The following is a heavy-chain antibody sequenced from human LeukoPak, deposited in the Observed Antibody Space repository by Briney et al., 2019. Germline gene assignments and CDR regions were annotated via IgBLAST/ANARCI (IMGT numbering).Heavy chain of an antibody. CDR3: GSKDSSGWYEEA. J-gene: IGHJ5*02. CDR1: GYTFTTYY. V-gene: IGHV1-46*01. Sequence: ASVKVSCKASGYTFTTYYMHWVRQAPGQGLEWMGVINPSGGSTSYAQKFQGRITMTRDTSTSTVYVELSSLRSEDSAVYYCGSKDSSGWYEEAWGQGTQVTVSS. CDR2: INPSGGST. D-gene: IGHD6-19*01.